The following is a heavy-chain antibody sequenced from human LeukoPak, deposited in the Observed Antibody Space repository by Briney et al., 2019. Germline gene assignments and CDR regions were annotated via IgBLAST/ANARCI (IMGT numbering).Heavy chain of an antibody. CDR3: ARHFTYYYDSNGYPRDAFDI. J-gene: IGHJ3*02. CDR1: GGSISGYY. V-gene: IGHV4-59*08. D-gene: IGHD3-22*01. CDR2: MYYSGSS. Sequence: SETLSLTCTVSGGSISGYYWSWIRQSPGKGLLWIGYMYYSGSSNCNPSLKSRVTMSIDMSKNQFSLKLSSVTAADTALYYCARHFTYYYDSNGYPRDAFDIWGQGTMVTVSS.